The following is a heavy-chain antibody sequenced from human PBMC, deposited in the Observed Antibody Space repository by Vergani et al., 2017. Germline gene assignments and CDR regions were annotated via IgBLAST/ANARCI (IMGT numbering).Heavy chain of an antibody. V-gene: IGHV1-69*01. Sequence: QVQLVQSGAEVKKPGSSVKVSCKASGGTFSSYAISWVRQAPGQGLEWMGGIIPIFGTANSAQKFQGRVTINADESTSTAYMELSSLRSEDTAVYYCAGGDRVDTISRPNFYYYGMDVWGQGTTVTVSS. CDR3: AGGDRVDTISRPNFYYYGMDV. D-gene: IGHD5-12*01. CDR1: GGTFSSYA. J-gene: IGHJ6*02. CDR2: IIPIFGTA.